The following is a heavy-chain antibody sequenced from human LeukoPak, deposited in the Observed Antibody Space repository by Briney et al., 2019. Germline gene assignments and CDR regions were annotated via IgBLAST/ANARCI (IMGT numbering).Heavy chain of an antibody. CDR1: GFTFEKYV. D-gene: IGHD1-26*01. V-gene: IGHV3-23*01. CDR3: AKDLGWELPAEAY. CDR2: IYGSGVSI. Sequence: AEGSLRLSCVASGFTFEKYVMNWVRQAPGKGLEWLATIYGSGVSISYADSVKGRFTISRDNSKNTLYLQMNSLRAADTAMYFCAKDLGWELPAEAYWGQGILVTVSS. J-gene: IGHJ4*02.